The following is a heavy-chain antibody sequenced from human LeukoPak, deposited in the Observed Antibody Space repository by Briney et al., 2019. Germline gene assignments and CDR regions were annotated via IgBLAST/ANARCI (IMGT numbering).Heavy chain of an antibody. V-gene: IGHV3-30*18. CDR3: ANRFVGYCSNTRCSGSDS. J-gene: IGHJ4*02. D-gene: IGHD2-2*01. CDR2: ISFDGSKK. CDR1: GFTFNSYN. Sequence: GASLRLSCAASGFTFNSYNMNWVRQAPGKGLEWVAVISFDGSKKYYVDSVKGGFTILRENSKKTLFLQLSSLRGDETAVYYCANRFVGYCSNTRCSGSDSWGQGTLVTVSS.